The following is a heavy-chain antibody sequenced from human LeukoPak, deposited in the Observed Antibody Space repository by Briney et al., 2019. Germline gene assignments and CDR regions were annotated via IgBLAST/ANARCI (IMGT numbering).Heavy chain of an antibody. Sequence: ASVRVSCKTSGYSFTDYYIHWVRQAPGQGLEWMGWINPKRGRTSSARKFQDRVTMTRDPSISTVYMDMACLTSDDTAIYFCARADFVDAGPYLIGPWGQGTLVTVSS. CDR1: GYSFTDYY. J-gene: IGHJ5*02. D-gene: IGHD3-3*01. CDR3: ARADFVDAGPYLIGP. V-gene: IGHV1-2*02. CDR2: INPKRGRT.